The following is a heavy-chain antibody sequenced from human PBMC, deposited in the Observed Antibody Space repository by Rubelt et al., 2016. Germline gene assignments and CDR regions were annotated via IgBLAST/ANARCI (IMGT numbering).Heavy chain of an antibody. V-gene: IGHV4-31*03. CDR1: GGSISSGGYY. J-gene: IGHJ4*02. CDR2: IYYSGCT. D-gene: IGHD2/OR15-2a*01. CDR3: ARDSGSRIFDY. Sequence: QVQLQESGPGLVKPSQTLSLTCTVSGGSISSGGYYWSWIRQHPGKGLEWIGSIYYSGCTYYNPSLSSRVTLSVDTSKNQCSLKLVSVTAADTAVYYCARDSGSRIFDYWGQGTLVTVSS.